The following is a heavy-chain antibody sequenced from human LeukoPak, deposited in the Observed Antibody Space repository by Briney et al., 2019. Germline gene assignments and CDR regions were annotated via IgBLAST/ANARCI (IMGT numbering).Heavy chain of an antibody. Sequence: GGSLRLSCAASGFTFSSYAMSWVRQAPGKGLEWVSAISAGGGSTYYADSVKGRFTISRDNSKNTLDLQMNSLRADDTAVYYCANAGQSLNIAVAGTAAYWGQGTLVTVPS. V-gene: IGHV3-23*01. CDR1: GFTFSSYA. J-gene: IGHJ4*02. CDR3: ANAGQSLNIAVAGTAAY. CDR2: ISAGGGST. D-gene: IGHD6-19*01.